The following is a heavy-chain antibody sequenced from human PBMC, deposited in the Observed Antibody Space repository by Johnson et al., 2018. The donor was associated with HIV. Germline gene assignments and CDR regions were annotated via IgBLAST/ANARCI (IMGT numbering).Heavy chain of an antibody. CDR1: GFTFSDDY. CDR3: AEEGGGTMGDAFDI. D-gene: IGHD2-8*01. Sequence: VQLVESGGGLVKPGGSLRLSCAASGFTFSDDYMSWIRQAPGKGLEWVSYISRSGSIGYADSVKGRFTISRDNAKNSLYLQMNSLGAEDTAVYYWAEEGGGTMGDAFDIWGQGTMVTVSS. CDR2: ISRSGSI. J-gene: IGHJ3*02. V-gene: IGHV3-11*04.